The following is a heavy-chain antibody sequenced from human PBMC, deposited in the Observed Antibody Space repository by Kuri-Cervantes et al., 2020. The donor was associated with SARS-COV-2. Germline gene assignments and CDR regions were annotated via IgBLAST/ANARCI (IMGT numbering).Heavy chain of an antibody. J-gene: IGHJ2*01. V-gene: IGHV3-21*01. CDR3: ARDGQNDFWSGYQDWYFDL. Sequence: GESLKISCAASGFTFSSYSMNWVRQAPGKGLEWVSSISSSSSYIYYADSVKGRFTISRDNAKNSLYLQMNSLRAEDTAVYYCARDGQNDFWSGYQDWYFDLWGRGTLVTVSS. CDR2: ISSSSSYI. CDR1: GFTFSSYS. D-gene: IGHD3-3*01.